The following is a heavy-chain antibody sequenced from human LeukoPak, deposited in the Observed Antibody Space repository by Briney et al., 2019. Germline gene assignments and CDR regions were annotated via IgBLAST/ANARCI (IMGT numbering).Heavy chain of an antibody. V-gene: IGHV3-30*04. CDR1: GFTFSSYA. CDR2: ISYDGSNK. Sequence: GGSLRLSCVASGFTFSSYAMHWVRQAPGKGLEWVAVISYDGSNKYYADSVKGRFTISRDNSKNTLYLQMNSLRAEDTAVYYCARVEPRTHDWGQGTLVTVSS. J-gene: IGHJ4*02. CDR3: ARVEPRTHD.